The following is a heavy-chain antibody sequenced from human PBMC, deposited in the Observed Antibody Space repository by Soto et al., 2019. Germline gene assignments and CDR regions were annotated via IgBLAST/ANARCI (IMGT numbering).Heavy chain of an antibody. CDR2: IDPSDSYT. CDR1: GYSFTSYW. CDR3: ARRAGYYYGMDV. J-gene: IGHJ6*02. Sequence: PGGSLKISCKGSGYSFTSYWISWVRQMPGKGLEWMGRIDPSDSYTNYSPSFQGHVTISADKSISTAYLQWSSLKASDTAMYYCARRAGYYYGMDVWGQGTTVTVSS. V-gene: IGHV5-10-1*01.